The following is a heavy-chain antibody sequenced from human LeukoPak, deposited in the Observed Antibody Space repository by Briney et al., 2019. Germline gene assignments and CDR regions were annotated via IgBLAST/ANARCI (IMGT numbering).Heavy chain of an antibody. J-gene: IGHJ4*02. D-gene: IGHD3-22*01. V-gene: IGHV3-74*01. CDR3: AKVDGSGNSIFDY. CDR1: GFTFNTYW. CDR2: INPDGRTT. Sequence: GGTLRLSCAPSGFTFNTYWMHWVRQAPGKGLVWVSRINPDGRTTNYADSVKGRFTISRDNAKNTLYLQMNSLRVEDTATYYCAKVDGSGNSIFDYWGQGTLVAVSS.